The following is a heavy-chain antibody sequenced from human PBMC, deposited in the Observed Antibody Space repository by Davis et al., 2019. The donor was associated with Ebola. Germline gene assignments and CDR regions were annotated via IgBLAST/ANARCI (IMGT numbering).Heavy chain of an antibody. V-gene: IGHV4-59*12. J-gene: IGHJ5*02. CDR2: IYYSGST. CDR1: GGSFSDYY. D-gene: IGHD3-3*01. Sequence: SETLSLTCAVYGGSFSDYYWSWIRQPPGKGLEWIGYIYYSGSTNYNPSLKSRVTISVDTSKNQFSLKLSSVTAADTAVYYCARARFLEWLRCWFDPWGQGTLVTVSS. CDR3: ARARFLEWLRCWFDP.